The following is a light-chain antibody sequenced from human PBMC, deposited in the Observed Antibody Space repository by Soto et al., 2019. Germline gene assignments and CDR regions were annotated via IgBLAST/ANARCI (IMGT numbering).Light chain of an antibody. J-gene: IGKJ5*01. CDR2: AAS. V-gene: IGKV1-9*01. Sequence: DIQLTPSPSCLSASVGYRVIITCRASQGISNYLAWYQQRPGKAPKLLIYAASTLQTGVPSRFSGSGSGTELTLTISSLQPEDFATYHCQQLTSYPRSTFGQGTRLEI. CDR1: QGISNY. CDR3: QQLTSYPRST.